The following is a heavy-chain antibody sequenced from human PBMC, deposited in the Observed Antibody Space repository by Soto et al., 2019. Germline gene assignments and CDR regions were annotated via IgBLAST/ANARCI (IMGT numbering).Heavy chain of an antibody. V-gene: IGHV4-39*01. Sequence: SETLSLTCTVSGGSVTNSSYYWGWIRQSPGKGLEWIGSVYYRGRSYSKSSVKSRVTISVDTSKNQFSLNLNSVTASDTAVYFCVSQRTSVLTQAYFDYWGPGALVTVSS. CDR2: VYYRGRS. J-gene: IGHJ4*02. CDR3: VSQRTSVLTQAYFDY. D-gene: IGHD2-8*01. CDR1: GGSVTNSSYY.